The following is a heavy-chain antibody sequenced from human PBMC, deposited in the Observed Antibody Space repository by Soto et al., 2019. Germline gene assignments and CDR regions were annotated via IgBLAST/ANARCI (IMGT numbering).Heavy chain of an antibody. CDR2: LNSDGTSA. Sequence: PGGSLRLSCAGSGFTFSSNWMHWVRQGPGKGLVWVSRLNSDGTSASYADSVKGRFTISRDNAKNTLFLQMNSLTAEDTALYYCARGPSGWFGFDYWGQGTLVTVSS. CDR3: ARGPSGWFGFDY. V-gene: IGHV3-74*01. D-gene: IGHD6-19*01. J-gene: IGHJ4*02. CDR1: GFTFSSNW.